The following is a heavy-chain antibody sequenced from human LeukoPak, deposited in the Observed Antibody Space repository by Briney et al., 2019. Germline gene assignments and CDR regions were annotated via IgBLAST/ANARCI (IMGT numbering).Heavy chain of an antibody. CDR3: AREVVVAATAWYFDL. Sequence: GGSLRLSCAASGFTFSRYAMHWVRQAPGKGLEWVSSISSSSSYIYYADSVKGRFTISRDNAKNSLYLQMNSLRAEDTAVYYCAREVVVAATAWYFDLWGRGTLVTVSS. CDR2: ISSSSSYI. D-gene: IGHD2-15*01. V-gene: IGHV3-21*01. J-gene: IGHJ2*01. CDR1: GFTFSRYA.